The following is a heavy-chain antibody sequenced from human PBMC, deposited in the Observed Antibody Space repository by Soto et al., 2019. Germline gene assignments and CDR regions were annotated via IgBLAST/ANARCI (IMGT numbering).Heavy chain of an antibody. CDR2: IYHSGST. CDR1: GGSIISSNW. D-gene: IGHD1-7*01. J-gene: IGHJ6*02. Sequence: SETLSLTCAVSGGSIISSNWWSWVRQPPGKGLEWIGEIYHSGSTNYNPSLKSRVTISVDKSKNQFSLKLSSVTAADTAVYYCARDRGITGTRERGYYYYGMDVWGQGTTVTVSS. CDR3: ARDRGITGTRERGYYYYGMDV. V-gene: IGHV4-4*02.